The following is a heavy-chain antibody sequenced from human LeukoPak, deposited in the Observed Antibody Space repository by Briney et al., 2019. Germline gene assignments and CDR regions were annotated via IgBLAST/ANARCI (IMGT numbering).Heavy chain of an antibody. Sequence: SETLSLTCTVSGGSISSYYWSWIRQPPGKGLEWIGYIYYSGSTNYNPSLKSRVTISVDTSKNQLSLKLSSVTAADTAVYYCAGGSSHFSSFDYWGQGTLVTVSS. J-gene: IGHJ4*02. V-gene: IGHV4-59*01. CDR2: IYYSGST. D-gene: IGHD3-3*02. CDR1: GGSISSYY. CDR3: AGGSSHFSSFDY.